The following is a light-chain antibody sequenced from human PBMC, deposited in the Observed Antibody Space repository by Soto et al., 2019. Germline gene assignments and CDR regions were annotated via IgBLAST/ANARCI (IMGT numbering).Light chain of an antibody. Sequence: QSVLTQPASVSGSPGRSITISCTGTSSTVGGFNVVSWYQQHPGKAPKVIIYEGIKRPSGVSNRFSGSNSGSTAYLTISGLQAEDEADYYCCSYVGATTWVFGKATKATV. CDR1: SSTVGGFNV. V-gene: IGLV2-23*01. J-gene: IGLJ1*01. CDR2: EGI. CDR3: CSYVGATTWV.